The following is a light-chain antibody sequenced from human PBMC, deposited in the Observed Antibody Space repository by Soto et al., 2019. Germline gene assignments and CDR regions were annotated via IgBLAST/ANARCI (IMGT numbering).Light chain of an antibody. Sequence: DIQMTQSPSTLSASVGGRVTITCRASQSVGTWVAWYQQKPGKAPKLLIYGASNLASGVPSRFSGSGSGTEFTLTITTLQPDDFATYFCQHYRRNTWSFGPGTKVDI. J-gene: IGKJ1*01. CDR2: GAS. CDR3: QHYRRNTWS. V-gene: IGKV1-5*01. CDR1: QSVGTW.